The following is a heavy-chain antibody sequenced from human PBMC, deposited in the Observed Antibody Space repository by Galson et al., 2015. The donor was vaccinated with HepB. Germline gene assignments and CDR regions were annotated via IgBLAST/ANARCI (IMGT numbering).Heavy chain of an antibody. D-gene: IGHD5-18*01. CDR3: ATSAGHSTDPYYMNF. CDR1: GGTFNVYA. V-gene: IGHV1-69*06. CDR2: IIPMFGAA. Sequence: SCKASGGTFNVYAISWVRQAPGQGLEWMGGIIPMFGAATYAQKFQGRVTISADKSTTTAYLEFSSLRSEDTAVYYCATSAGHSTDPYYMNFWGEGTTVTV. J-gene: IGHJ6*03.